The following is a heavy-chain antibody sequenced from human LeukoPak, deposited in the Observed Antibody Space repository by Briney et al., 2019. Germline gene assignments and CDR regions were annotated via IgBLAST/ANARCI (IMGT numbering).Heavy chain of an antibody. CDR2: IYYSGGT. D-gene: IGHD7-27*01. Sequence: QSSETLSLTCTVSGVSINYYYWMWLRQPPGKGLEWIGYIYYSGGTHYNPSLKSRVTMLVDTSKNQFSLKLTAVTAADTAVYYCARETPGAGHFDYWGQGSLVTVSS. J-gene: IGHJ4*02. CDR1: GVSINYYY. CDR3: ARETPGAGHFDY. V-gene: IGHV4-59*01.